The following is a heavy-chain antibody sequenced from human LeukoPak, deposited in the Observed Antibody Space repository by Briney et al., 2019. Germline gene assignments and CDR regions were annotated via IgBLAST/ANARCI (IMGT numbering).Heavy chain of an antibody. D-gene: IGHD6-13*01. J-gene: IGHJ4*02. CDR1: GGSMSSSSNY. CDR2: IYYRGST. V-gene: IGHV4-39*01. Sequence: SETLSLTCTVSGGSMSSSSNYWGWIRQPPGKGLEWIGSIYYRGSTYYNPSLKSRVTISVDTSKKQFSLKLSSVTAADTAVYYCARHKAVAGAGTDCWGQGTLVIVSS. CDR3: ARHKAVAGAGTDC.